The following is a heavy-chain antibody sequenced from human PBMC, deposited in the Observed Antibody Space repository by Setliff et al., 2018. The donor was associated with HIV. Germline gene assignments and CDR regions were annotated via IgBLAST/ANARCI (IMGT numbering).Heavy chain of an antibody. CDR2: IYYSGST. D-gene: IGHD3-10*01. J-gene: IGHJ3*02. CDR1: GGSMSSYY. Sequence: SETLSLTCTVSGGSMSSYYWSWIRQPPGKGLEWIGYIYYSGSTYYNPSLKSRVTISVDTSKNQFSLKLSSVTAADTAVYYCARDSGRRNDAFDIWGQGTMVTVSS. CDR3: ARDSGRRNDAFDI. V-gene: IGHV4-59*12.